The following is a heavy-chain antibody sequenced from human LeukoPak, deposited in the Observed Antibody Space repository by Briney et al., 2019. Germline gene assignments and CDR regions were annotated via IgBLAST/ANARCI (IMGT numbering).Heavy chain of an antibody. CDR2: INTDGSST. CDR1: GFTFSSYW. D-gene: IGHD2-2*01. CDR3: ARISSTSLALYYYYYMDV. V-gene: IGHV3-74*01. Sequence: SGGSLRLSCAASGFTFSSYWMHWVRQAPGKGLVWVSRINTDGSSTTYADSVRGRFTFSRDNAKNSLYLQMNSLRAEDTAVYYCARISSTSLALYYYYYMDVWGKGTTVTISS. J-gene: IGHJ6*03.